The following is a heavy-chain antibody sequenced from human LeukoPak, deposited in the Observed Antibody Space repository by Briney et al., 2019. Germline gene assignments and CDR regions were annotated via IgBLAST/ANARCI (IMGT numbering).Heavy chain of an antibody. J-gene: IGHJ4*02. CDR1: DGSISNYY. Sequence: SETLSLTCTVSDGSISNYYWSWIRQPAGKGLEWIGRIYTSGSTDYNPSLKSRLTMSVDTSKNQFSLKLSSVTAADTAVYYCARESKTYDTSGYYLDYWGQGTLVTVSS. D-gene: IGHD3-22*01. CDR2: IYTSGST. CDR3: ARESKTYDTSGYYLDY. V-gene: IGHV4-4*07.